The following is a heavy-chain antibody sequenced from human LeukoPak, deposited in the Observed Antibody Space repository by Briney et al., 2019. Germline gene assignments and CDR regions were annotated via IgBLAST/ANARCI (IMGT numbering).Heavy chain of an antibody. CDR1: NGSIGGNY. CDR3: AKGSGYWGFDS. Sequence: SETLSLNCIVSNGSIGGNYWSGIRQPPGKGLEWIGYIYSSGSTNYNPSLKSRVAISIDTSKKQLSLQVNSVTAGDTALYFRAKGSGYWGFDSWGQGTLVTVSS. CDR2: IYSSGST. V-gene: IGHV4-4*08. D-gene: IGHD2-15*01. J-gene: IGHJ4*02.